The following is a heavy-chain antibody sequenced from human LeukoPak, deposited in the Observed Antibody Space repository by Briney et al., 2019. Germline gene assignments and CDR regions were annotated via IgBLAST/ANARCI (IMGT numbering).Heavy chain of an antibody. CDR3: ARLSGWYRGGNWFDP. J-gene: IGHJ5*02. V-gene: IGHV4-34*01. D-gene: IGHD6-13*01. Sequence: SETLSLTCAVYGGSFSGYYWSWIRQPPGKGLEWIGEINHSGSTNYNPSLKSRATISVDTSKNQFSLKLSSVTAADTAVYYCARLSGWYRGGNWFDPWGQGTLVTVSS. CDR1: GGSFSGYY. CDR2: INHSGST.